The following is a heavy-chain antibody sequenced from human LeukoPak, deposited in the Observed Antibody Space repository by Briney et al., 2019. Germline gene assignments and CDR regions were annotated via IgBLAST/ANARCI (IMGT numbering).Heavy chain of an antibody. J-gene: IGHJ4*02. V-gene: IGHV4-59*01. CDR3: ARCIAAAGSLDY. D-gene: IGHD6-13*01. CDR2: IHYSGST. Sequence: SETLSLTCTVSGGSISSYYWSWIRQPPGKGLEWIGYIHYSGSTNYNPSLKSRVTISVDTSKNQFSLKLSSVTAADTAVYYCARCIAAAGSLDYWGQGTLVTVSS. CDR1: GGSISSYY.